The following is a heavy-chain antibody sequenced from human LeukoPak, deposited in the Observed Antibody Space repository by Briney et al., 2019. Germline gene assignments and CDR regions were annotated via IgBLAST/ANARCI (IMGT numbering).Heavy chain of an antibody. CDR1: GFTFGDYS. D-gene: IGHD3-3*01. J-gene: IGHJ6*04. CDR3: TRDHDFWSGPLDV. V-gene: IGHV3-49*03. CDR2: IRRKGYGGTT. Sequence: GGSLRLSCTGSGFTFGDYSMSWFRQAPGKGLEWVGSIRRKGYGGTTEYAASVKGRFTISRDDSKSTAYLQMNSLKTEDTAVYYCTRDHDFWSGPLDVWGTGTTVTVSS.